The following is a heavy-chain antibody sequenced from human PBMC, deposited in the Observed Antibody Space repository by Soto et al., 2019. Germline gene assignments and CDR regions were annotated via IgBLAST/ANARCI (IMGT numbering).Heavy chain of an antibody. V-gene: IGHV1-69*13. J-gene: IGHJ4*02. CDR1: GGTFSSYA. D-gene: IGHD2-15*01. Sequence: SVKVSCKASGGTFSSYAISWVRQAPGQGLEWMGGIIPIFGTANYAQKFQGRVTITADESTSTAYMELSSLRSEDTAVYYCAGDAGYCSGGSCYLLHYFDYWGQGSLVTVSS. CDR3: AGDAGYCSGGSCYLLHYFDY. CDR2: IIPIFGTA.